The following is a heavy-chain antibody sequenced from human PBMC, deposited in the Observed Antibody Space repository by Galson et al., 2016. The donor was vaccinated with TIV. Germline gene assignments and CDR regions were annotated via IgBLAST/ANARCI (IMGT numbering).Heavy chain of an antibody. CDR1: GYTFTTSW. CDR2: IYPEDSDT. J-gene: IGHJ4*02. D-gene: IGHD2-21*01. CDR3: ATLGCGEDCYSGIGN. Sequence: QSGAEVKKSGESLKISCETSGYTFTTSWIAWVRQMPGKGLECMGIIYPEDSDTRYSPSFQGLVTISADTSINTAYLHWSSLKASDSAMYYCATLGCGEDCYSGIGNWGQGTLVTVSS. V-gene: IGHV5-51*01.